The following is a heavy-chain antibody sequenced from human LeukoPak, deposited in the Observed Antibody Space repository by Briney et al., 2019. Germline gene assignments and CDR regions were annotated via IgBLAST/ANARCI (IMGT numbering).Heavy chain of an antibody. CDR2: ISGSGGST. Sequence: PGGSLRLSCAASGFTFSSYAMSWVRQAPGKGLEWVSAISGSGGSTYYADSVKGRFTISRDNSKNTLYLQMNNLRAEDTAVYYCAKGHPVLRFLEWLPPYWGQGTLVTVSS. J-gene: IGHJ4*02. D-gene: IGHD3-3*01. CDR1: GFTFSSYA. V-gene: IGHV3-23*01. CDR3: AKGHPVLRFLEWLPPY.